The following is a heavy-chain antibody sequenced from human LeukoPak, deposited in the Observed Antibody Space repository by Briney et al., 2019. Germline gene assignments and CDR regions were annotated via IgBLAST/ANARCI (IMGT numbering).Heavy chain of an antibody. J-gene: IGHJ4*02. D-gene: IGHD4-17*01. V-gene: IGHV1-46*01. CDR2: INPSGGST. Sequence: ASVKVSCKASGHTFTSYYIHWVRQAPGQGLEWMGIINPSGGSTSYAQKFQGRVTMTRDTSTSTVYMELSSLRSDDTAVYYCARVALGDYATDYWGQGTLVTVSS. CDR3: ARVALGDYATDY. CDR1: GHTFTSYY.